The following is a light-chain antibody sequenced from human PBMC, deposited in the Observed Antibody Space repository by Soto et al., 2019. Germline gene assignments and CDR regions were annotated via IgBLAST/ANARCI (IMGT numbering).Light chain of an antibody. CDR3: VGWDDSLSGWV. V-gene: IGLV1-47*01. Sequence: QSVLPQPPSASGTPGQRVTISCSGSSSNIGSNYVYWYQQLPGTAPKVLIYKNNQRPSGVPDRFSGSKSGTSASLAISGLRSEDEDDYFCVGWDDSLSGWVFGGGTKVTVL. CDR1: SSNIGSNY. CDR2: KNN. J-gene: IGLJ3*02.